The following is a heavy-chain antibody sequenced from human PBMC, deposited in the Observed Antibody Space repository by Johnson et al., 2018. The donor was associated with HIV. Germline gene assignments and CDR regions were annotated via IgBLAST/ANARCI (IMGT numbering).Heavy chain of an antibody. J-gene: IGHJ3*02. CDR2: ISWDGGST. CDR1: GFTFDDYA. V-gene: IGHV3-43D*03. CDR3: VRPAAAGRDDAFDI. Sequence: VQLVESGGVVVQPGGSLRLSCAASGFTFDDYAMHWVRQAPGQGLEWVSLISWDGGSTYYANSVKGRFTISRDNSKNTLYLQMNSLRAEDTAVYYCVRPAAAGRDDAFDIWGQGTMVTVSS. D-gene: IGHD6-13*01.